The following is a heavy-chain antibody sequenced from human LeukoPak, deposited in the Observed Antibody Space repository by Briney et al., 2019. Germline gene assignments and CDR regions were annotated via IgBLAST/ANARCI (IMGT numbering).Heavy chain of an antibody. CDR1: GFTFSNYA. CDR3: ATDVWFGESYYYYGMDV. CDR2: ISGSGGST. D-gene: IGHD3-10*01. Sequence: GGSLRLSCAAPGFTFSNYAISWVRQAPGKGLEWVSAISGSGGSTYYADSVKGRFTISRDNSKNTLYLQMNSLRAEDTAVYYCATDVWFGESYYYYGMDVWGQGTTVTVSS. V-gene: IGHV3-23*01. J-gene: IGHJ6*02.